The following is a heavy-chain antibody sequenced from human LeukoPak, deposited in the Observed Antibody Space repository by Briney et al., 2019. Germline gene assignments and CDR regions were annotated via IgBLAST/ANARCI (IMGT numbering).Heavy chain of an antibody. CDR3: TTEGCLSTRCYTPNAFDI. Sequence: PGGSLRLSCAASGFSFTNAWMSWVRQAPGKGLEWVGRIKSKNNGGTTDYATPVKGRFTISRDDSKNTLYLEMDSLKTEDTAVYCCTTEGCLSTRCYTPNAFDIWGPGTVVTVSS. D-gene: IGHD2-2*02. CDR1: GFSFTNAW. CDR2: IKSKNNGGTT. J-gene: IGHJ3*02. V-gene: IGHV3-15*01.